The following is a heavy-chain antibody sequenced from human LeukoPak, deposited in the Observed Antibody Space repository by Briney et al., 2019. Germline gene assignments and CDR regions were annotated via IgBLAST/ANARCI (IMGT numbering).Heavy chain of an antibody. J-gene: IGHJ4*02. V-gene: IGHV3-23*01. CDR2: ISGSGDST. D-gene: IGHD3-22*01. CDR3: AKRFYSDSSGYLGSIDY. CDR1: GFTFSSHA. Sequence: GGSLRLSCAASGFTFSSHAMSWVRQAPEKGLEWVSAISGSGDSTYYADSVKGRFTISRDNSKNTLYLQMDSLRADDTAVYYCAKRFYSDSSGYLGSIDYWGQGTLVTVSS.